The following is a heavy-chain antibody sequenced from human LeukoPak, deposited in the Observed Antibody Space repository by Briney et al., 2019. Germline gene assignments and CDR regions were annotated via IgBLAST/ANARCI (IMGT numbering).Heavy chain of an antibody. J-gene: IGHJ2*01. CDR2: ISGNGGST. V-gene: IGHV3-23*01. CDR1: GFTFSNYA. Sequence: GGSLRLSCAASGFTFSNYAMNWVRQAPGKGLEWVASISGNGGSTYYADSVKGRFTISRDNSRNAVFLQVISPRDDDTAIYYCAKIERWLVHGFDLWGRGTLVTVSS. D-gene: IGHD6-19*01. CDR3: AKIERWLVHGFDL.